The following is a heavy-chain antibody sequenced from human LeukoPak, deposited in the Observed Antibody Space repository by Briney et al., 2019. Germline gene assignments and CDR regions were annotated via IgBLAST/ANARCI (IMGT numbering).Heavy chain of an antibody. D-gene: IGHD3-10*01. V-gene: IGHV3-21*01. CDR3: ARVGLLWFGELPKGVGYFDY. CDR2: ISSSSSYI. Sequence: GGSLRLSCAASGFTFSSYSMNWVRQAPGKGLEWVSSISSSSSYIYYADSVKGRFTISRDNAKNSLYLQMNSLRAEDTAVYYCARVGLLWFGELPKGVGYFDYWGQGTLVTVSS. J-gene: IGHJ4*02. CDR1: GFTFSSYS.